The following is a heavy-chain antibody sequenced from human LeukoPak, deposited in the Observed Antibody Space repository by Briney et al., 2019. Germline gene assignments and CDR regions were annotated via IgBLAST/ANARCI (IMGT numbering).Heavy chain of an antibody. J-gene: IGHJ4*02. V-gene: IGHV3-74*01. CDR3: ATLAAAGTNY. CDR2: ADYDESDT. CDR1: GFTFSRYW. D-gene: IGHD6-13*01. Sequence: GVSLRLSCAASGFTFSRYWMHWVRQAPGKGLVWVSRADYDESDTSYADSVRGRFTISRDNAKNTLYLQMNSLSAEDTAVYYCATLAAAGTNYWGQGTLVTVSS.